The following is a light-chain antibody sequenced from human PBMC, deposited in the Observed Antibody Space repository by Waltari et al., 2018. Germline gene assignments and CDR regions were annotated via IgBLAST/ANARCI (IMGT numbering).Light chain of an antibody. J-gene: IGLJ3*02. CDR1: SLRSYY. CDR2: GKK. CDR3: NSRDSSGNHLV. V-gene: IGLV3-19*01. Sequence: SSELTQDPAVSVALGQTVRITCQGDSLRSYYASWYQQKPGQAPVLVIYGKKNRPSWIPDRFSGSSSGNTASLTITGAQAEDEADYYGNSRDSSGNHLVFGGGTKLTVL.